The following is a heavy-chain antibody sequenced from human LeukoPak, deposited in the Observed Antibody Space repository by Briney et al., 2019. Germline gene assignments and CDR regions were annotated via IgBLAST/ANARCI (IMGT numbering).Heavy chain of an antibody. CDR3: ARGDSSSPCYIDY. CDR2: IYYSGST. CDR1: GGSVNSGSYY. D-gene: IGHD6-6*01. J-gene: IGHJ4*02. Sequence: SETLSLTCTVSGGSVNSGSYYWNWIRQPPGKGLEWIGYIYYSGSTNYNPSLKGRVTISLDTSKNQFSLKLSSVAAADTAVYYCARGDSSSPCYIDYWGQGILVTVSS. V-gene: IGHV4-61*01.